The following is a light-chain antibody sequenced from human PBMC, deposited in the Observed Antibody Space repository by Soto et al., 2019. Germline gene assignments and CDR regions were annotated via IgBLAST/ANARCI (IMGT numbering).Light chain of an antibody. CDR2: TNN. V-gene: IGLV1-44*01. CDR1: SSNIGSNT. Sequence: QSVLTQPPSASGTPGQRVIISCSGSSSNIGSNTVNWYQQLPGTAPKLLIQTNNQRPSGVPDRFSGSKSGTSASLAISGLQSEDESDYYCAAWDDSLNGLVFGGGTKVTVL. J-gene: IGLJ3*02. CDR3: AAWDDSLNGLV.